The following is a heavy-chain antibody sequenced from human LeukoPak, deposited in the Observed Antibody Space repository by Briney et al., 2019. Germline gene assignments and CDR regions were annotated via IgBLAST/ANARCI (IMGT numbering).Heavy chain of an antibody. Sequence: PGGSLRLSCAASGFTFSSSAMSWVRQAPGKGLEWVSAISGSGGNTYYADSVKGRFTISRDNSKNSLYLQMNSLRAEDTALYYCAKEGVLGECLDYWGQGTLVTVSS. CDR2: ISGSGGNT. V-gene: IGHV3-23*01. D-gene: IGHD3-10*01. CDR1: GFTFSSSA. J-gene: IGHJ4*02. CDR3: AKEGVLGECLDY.